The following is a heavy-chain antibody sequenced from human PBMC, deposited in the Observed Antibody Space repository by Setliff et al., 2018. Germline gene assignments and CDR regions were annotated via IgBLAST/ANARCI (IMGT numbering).Heavy chain of an antibody. CDR2: INPIGGGA. CDR3: ARDLNRWFGEFAFDI. CDR1: GYTFAGYY. Sequence: ASVKVSCKASGYTFAGYYIHWVRQTPGQGLEWMGHINPIGGGATYAQKFHGRDTMTRDSSTSTVYMELNSLGADDTAIYFCARDLNRWFGEFAFDIWGQGTMVTVSS. J-gene: IGHJ3*02. V-gene: IGHV1-2*06. D-gene: IGHD3-10*01.